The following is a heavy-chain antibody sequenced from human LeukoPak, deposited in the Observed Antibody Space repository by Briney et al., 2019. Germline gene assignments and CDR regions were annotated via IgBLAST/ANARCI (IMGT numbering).Heavy chain of an antibody. CDR3: ARDRQQLRLDV. CDR2: IYYSGST. J-gene: IGHJ6*02. Sequence: SETLSLTCAVYGGSFSGYYWSWIRQHPGKGLEWIGYIYYSGSTYYNPSLKSRVTISVDTSKNQFSLKLSSVTAADTAVYYCARDRQQLRLDVWGQGTTVTVSS. CDR1: GGSFSGYY. D-gene: IGHD1-1*01. V-gene: IGHV4-31*11.